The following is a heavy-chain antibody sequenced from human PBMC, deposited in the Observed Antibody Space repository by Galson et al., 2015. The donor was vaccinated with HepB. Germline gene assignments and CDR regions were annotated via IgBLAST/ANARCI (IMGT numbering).Heavy chain of an antibody. CDR2: IDPSDSYT. V-gene: IGHV5-10-1*01. D-gene: IGHD6-19*01. CDR3: ARHEQWLKQDNWFDP. J-gene: IGHJ5*02. Sequence: QSGAEVKKPGESLRISCKGSGYSFTSYWISWVRQMPGKGLEWMGRIDPSDSYTNYSPSFQGHVTISADKSISTAYLQWSSLKASDTAMYYCARHEQWLKQDNWFDPWGQGTLVTVSS. CDR1: GYSFTSYW.